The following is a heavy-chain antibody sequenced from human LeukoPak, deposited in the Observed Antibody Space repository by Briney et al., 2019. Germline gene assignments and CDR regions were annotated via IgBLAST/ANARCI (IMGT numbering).Heavy chain of an antibody. V-gene: IGHV1-69*11. CDR2: IIPILGTA. J-gene: IGHJ4*02. D-gene: IGHD3-10*01. CDR3: ARDGSGRHYYGSGSPPDY. CDR1: GGTFSSYA. Sequence: ASVKVSCKASGGTFSSYAISWVRQAPGQGLEWMGRIIPILGTANYAQKFQGRVTITTDESTSTAYMELSSLRSEDTAVYYCARDGSGRHYYGSGSPPDYWGQGTLVTVSS.